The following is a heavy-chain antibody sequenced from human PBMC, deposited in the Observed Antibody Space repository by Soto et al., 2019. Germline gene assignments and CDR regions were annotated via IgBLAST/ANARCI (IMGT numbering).Heavy chain of an antibody. D-gene: IGHD3-3*01. CDR3: ARILRGLKIFAVAHPGYY. J-gene: IGHJ4*02. Sequence: ASVKVSCKASGYPFSNYAIHWVRQAPGQSLEWMGWINPGEINTRYSQKFQGRVTITSDRSANTAYMELSSLKSEDTAVYYCARILRGLKIFAVAHPGYYWGQGTRVTVSS. CDR1: GYPFSNYA. CDR2: INPGEINT. V-gene: IGHV1-3*01.